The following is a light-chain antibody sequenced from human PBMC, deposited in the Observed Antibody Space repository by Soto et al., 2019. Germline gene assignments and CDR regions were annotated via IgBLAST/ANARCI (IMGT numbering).Light chain of an antibody. J-gene: IGKJ5*01. CDR3: QQCHATSLT. V-gene: IGKV1-39*01. Sequence: DIQMTQSPSSLSASLGDRVTITCRASQAIGNYLNWYQQKPGKAPNLLIFGATTLQSGVPSRFSGSGYGTNFTLIISVLQPEDFAIYYCQQCHATSLTFGQGTRLEIK. CDR1: QAIGNY. CDR2: GAT.